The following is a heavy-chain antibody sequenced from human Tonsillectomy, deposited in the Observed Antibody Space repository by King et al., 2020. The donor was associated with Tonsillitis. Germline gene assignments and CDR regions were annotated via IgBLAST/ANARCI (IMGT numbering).Heavy chain of an antibody. J-gene: IGHJ4*02. CDR3: VGAAEY. Sequence: VQLVESGGGLVQPGGSLKLSCAASGFTFGVSAMHWVRQASGQGLEWVGRIRSKANSYTTAYAASGKGRFTISRDDSKNTAYLQMNSLKTEDTAVYYCVGAAEYWGQGTLLTVSS. CDR1: GFTFGVSA. CDR2: IRSKANSYTT. D-gene: IGHD1-26*01. V-gene: IGHV3-73*01.